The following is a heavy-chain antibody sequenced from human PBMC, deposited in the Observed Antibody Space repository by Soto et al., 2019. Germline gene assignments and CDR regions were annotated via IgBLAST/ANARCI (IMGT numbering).Heavy chain of an antibody. Sequence: PSETLPLTCTVSGAAISIYYWSWIRQSPGKGLEWIGYIYASGVTHYNPSLKSRVTMSVDTAKNQFSLRLDSVTAADTAVYYCATEVGDGYHRDYFDPSVQGTRVTVSS. CDR1: GAAISIYY. D-gene: IGHD5-12*01. CDR3: ATEVGDGYHRDYFDP. V-gene: IGHV4-59*01. CDR2: IYASGVT. J-gene: IGHJ5*02.